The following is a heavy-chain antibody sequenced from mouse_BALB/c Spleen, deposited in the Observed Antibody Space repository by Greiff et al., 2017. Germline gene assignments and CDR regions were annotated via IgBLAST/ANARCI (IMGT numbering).Heavy chain of an antibody. CDR1: GDSITSGY. CDR2: ISYSGST. Sequence: VQLKESGPSLVKPSQTLSLTCSVTGDSITSGYWNWIRKFPGNKLEYMGYISYSGSTYYNPSLKSRISITRDTSKNQFFLQLNSVTTEDTATYYCARSFYDGSAMDYWGQGTSVTVSS. D-gene: IGHD2-3*01. J-gene: IGHJ4*01. CDR3: ARSFYDGSAMDY. V-gene: IGHV3-8*02.